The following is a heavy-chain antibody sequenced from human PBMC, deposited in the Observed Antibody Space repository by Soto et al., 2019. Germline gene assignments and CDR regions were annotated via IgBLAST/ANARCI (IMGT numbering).Heavy chain of an antibody. V-gene: IGHV3-53*01. CDR3: AREAPEGRIYGCWSGSAGGPLWFDP. D-gene: IGHD3-3*01. CDR1: GFTVSSDY. CDR2: IYSGGGT. J-gene: IGHJ5*02. Sequence: PGGSLRLSCAASGFTVSSDYMSWVRQAPGKGLEWVSVIYSGGGTYYADSVKGRFTISRDISKNTVYLPMNSLRAEDTAVYYCAREAPEGRIYGCWSGSAGGPLWFDPWGQGTLVTVSS.